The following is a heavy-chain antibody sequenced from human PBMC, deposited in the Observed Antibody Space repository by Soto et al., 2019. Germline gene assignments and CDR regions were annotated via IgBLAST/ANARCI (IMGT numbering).Heavy chain of an antibody. V-gene: IGHV4-61*10. CDR2: IFSSGST. D-gene: IGHD5-12*01. Sequence: SATLSLTCTVSDGSVSSGSYYWSWVRQPAGKGLERIGRIFSSGSTSFNPSLESRVAMSVDTSKNHFSLNLSSVTAADMAVYYCAREGSYSAYNFAHGIQLWSFDFWGQGALVTVSS. CDR1: DGSVSSGSYY. CDR3: AREGSYSAYNFAHGIQLWSFDF. J-gene: IGHJ4*02.